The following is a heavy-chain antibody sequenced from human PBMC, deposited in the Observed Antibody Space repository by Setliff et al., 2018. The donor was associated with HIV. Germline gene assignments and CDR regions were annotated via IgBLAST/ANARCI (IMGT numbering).Heavy chain of an antibody. CDR3: VRDATTATRNYYYGLDV. Sequence: LSLTCTVSGVSVRSGDHMNWVRQAPGKGLEWVSYISIGGTTIYHADSVKARFTISRDYAKNSLHLQMNRLRAEDTAVYYCVRDATTATRNYYYGLDVWGQGTTVTVSS. D-gene: IGHD4-17*01. CDR2: ISIGGTTI. CDR1: GVSVRSGD. J-gene: IGHJ6*02. V-gene: IGHV3-48*03.